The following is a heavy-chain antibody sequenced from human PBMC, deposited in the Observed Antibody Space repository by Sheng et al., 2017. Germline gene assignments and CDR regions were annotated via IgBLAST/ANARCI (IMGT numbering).Heavy chain of an antibody. CDR1: GGSISSSTYY. Sequence: QLQLQESGPRLVKPSETLSLTCTVSGGSISSSTYYWGWIRQPPGKGLEWIGTIYYRGSTFYNPSLKSRVTISLDTSKSQFSLKLSSVTAADTAVYYCARVYDSSGYPPHFDYWGQGILVTVSS. V-gene: IGHV4-39*07. CDR2: IYYRGST. D-gene: IGHD3-22*01. CDR3: ARVYDSSGYPPHFDY. J-gene: IGHJ4*02.